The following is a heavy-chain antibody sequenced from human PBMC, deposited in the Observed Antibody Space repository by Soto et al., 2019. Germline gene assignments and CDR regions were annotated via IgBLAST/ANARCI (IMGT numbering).Heavy chain of an antibody. CDR2: ISSSGSSV. J-gene: IGHJ4*02. CDR3: ARESEDLTSNFDY. Sequence: GGSLRLSCAASRFTFSTYEMHWVRQAPGKGLEWVSCISSSGSSVYYADSVKGRFTISRDNSRNSLYLQMNSLRAEDTAVYYCARESEDLTSNFDYWGQGTLVTVSS. V-gene: IGHV3-48*03. CDR1: RFTFSTYE.